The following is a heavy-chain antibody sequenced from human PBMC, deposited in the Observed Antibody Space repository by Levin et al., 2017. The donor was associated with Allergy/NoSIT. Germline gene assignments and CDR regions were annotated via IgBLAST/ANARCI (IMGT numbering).Heavy chain of an antibody. CDR2: IKYDGNDA. D-gene: IGHD6-13*01. J-gene: IGHJ4*02. V-gene: IGHV3-7*01. CDR3: AGSTLSTAGSF. CDR1: GITFSPYW. Sequence: GESLKISCAASGITFSPYWMSWVRQAPGKGLEWVANIKYDGNDAFYLDSVKGRFTISRDNAKNSFYLQMNNLRDDDTALYYCAGSTLSTAGSFWGQGTLVTVSS.